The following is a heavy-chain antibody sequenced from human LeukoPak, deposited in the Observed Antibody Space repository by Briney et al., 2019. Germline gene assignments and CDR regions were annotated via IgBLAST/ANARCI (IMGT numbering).Heavy chain of an antibody. D-gene: IGHD3-10*01. V-gene: IGHV3-7*01. CDR2: IKPDGSEK. CDR3: ARDYYYGSGSYLK. J-gene: IGHJ4*02. CDR1: GFTFTNYW. Sequence: GGSRRLSCAASGFTFTNYWMSWVRQAPGKGLEWVVNIKPDGSEKYYVDSVKGRFTISRDNAKNSLYLQMNSLRAEDTAVYYCARDYYYGSGSYLKWGQGTLVTVSS.